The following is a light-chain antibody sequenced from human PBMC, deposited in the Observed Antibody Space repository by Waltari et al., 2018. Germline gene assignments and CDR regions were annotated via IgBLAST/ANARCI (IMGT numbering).Light chain of an antibody. CDR1: QSVSTS. J-gene: IGKJ4*01. V-gene: IGKV3-11*01. CDR3: QQHGKWPLS. Sequence: EIELTQSPATLSLSPGERATLSCRASQSVSTSLAWYQQKPGQAPRLLIHDASNRATGTPARFSGIGSGTDFTLTIVSLEPEDFAVYYCQQHGKWPLSFGGGTKVEI. CDR2: DAS.